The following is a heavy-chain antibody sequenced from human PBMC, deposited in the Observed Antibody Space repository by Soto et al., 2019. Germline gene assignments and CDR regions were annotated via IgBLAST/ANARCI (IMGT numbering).Heavy chain of an antibody. CDR1: GGSFSGYY. Sequence: QVQLQQWGAGLLKPSETLSLTCAVYGGSFSGYYWSWIRQPPGKGLAWIGEINHSGSTNYNPSLKRRVTISVATSKNQVSLNLSSVTAADTGDYYCARGRYFIAARLFDYRGQGTLVTVS. J-gene: IGHJ4*02. CDR2: INHSGST. CDR3: ARGRYFIAARLFDY. D-gene: IGHD6-6*01. V-gene: IGHV4-34*01.